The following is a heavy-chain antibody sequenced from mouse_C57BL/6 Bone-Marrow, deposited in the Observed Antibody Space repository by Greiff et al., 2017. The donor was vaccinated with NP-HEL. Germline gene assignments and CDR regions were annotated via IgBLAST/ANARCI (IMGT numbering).Heavy chain of an antibody. CDR3: ARRYSNSWFAY. V-gene: IGHV5-4*03. D-gene: IGHD2-5*01. J-gene: IGHJ3*01. CDR1: GFTFSSYA. Sequence: EVNVVESGGGLVKPGGSLKLSCAASGFTFSSYAMSWVRQTPEKRLEWVATISDGGSYTYYPDNVKGRFTISRDNAKNNLYLQMSHLKSEDTAMYYCARRYSNSWFAYWGQGTLVTVSA. CDR2: ISDGGSYT.